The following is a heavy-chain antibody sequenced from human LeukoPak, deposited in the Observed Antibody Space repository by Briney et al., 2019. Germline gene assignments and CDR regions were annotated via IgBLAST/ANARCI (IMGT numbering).Heavy chain of an antibody. CDR1: GFTFSSYA. V-gene: IGHV3-23*01. J-gene: IGHJ5*02. Sequence: GGSLRLSCAASGFTFSSYAMSWVRQAPGKGLEGVSAISGSGGSTYYADSVKGRFTISRDNSKNTLYLQMNSLRAEDTAVYYCAKVLSCGSASCPNWFDRWGQGTLVTVSS. CDR3: AKVLSCGSASCPNWFDR. D-gene: IGHD2-2*01. CDR2: ISGSGGST.